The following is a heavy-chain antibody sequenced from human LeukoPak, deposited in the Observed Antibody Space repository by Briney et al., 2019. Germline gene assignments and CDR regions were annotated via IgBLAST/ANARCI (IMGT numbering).Heavy chain of an antibody. J-gene: IGHJ2*01. V-gene: IGHV3-15*01. CDR2: IKSKTDGGTT. CDR1: GFTFSNAW. D-gene: IGHD2-2*01. CDR3: TTSYCSSTSCYLTEAWYFDL. Sequence: GGSLRLSCAASGFTFSNAWMSWVRQAPGKGLEWVGRIKSKTDGGTTDYAAPVKGRFTISRDDSKNTLYLQMNSLKTEDTAVYYCTTSYCSSTSCYLTEAWYFDLWGRGTLVTVSS.